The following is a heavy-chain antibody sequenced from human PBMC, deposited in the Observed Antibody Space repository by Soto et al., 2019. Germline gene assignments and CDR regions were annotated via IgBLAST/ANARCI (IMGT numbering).Heavy chain of an antibody. CDR2: ISGSGGST. D-gene: IGHD2-15*01. CDR3: AKQGRRCSGGSCPGRPMGGMDV. Sequence: GGSLRLSCAASGFTFSSYAMSWVRQAPGKGLEWVSAISGSGGSTYYADSVKGRFTISRDNSKNTLNLQMNSLRAEDTAVYYGAKQGRRCSGGSCPGRPMGGMDVWGKGTTVTVSS. V-gene: IGHV3-23*01. CDR1: GFTFSSYA. J-gene: IGHJ6*03.